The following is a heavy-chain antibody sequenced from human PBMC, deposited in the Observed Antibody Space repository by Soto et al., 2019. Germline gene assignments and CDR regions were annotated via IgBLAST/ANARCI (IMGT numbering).Heavy chain of an antibody. V-gene: IGHV1-8*01. CDR1: GYTFTSYD. Sequence: GXSVKVSCKASGYTFTSYDIHLVRQATGQGLEWMGWMNPNSGNTGYAQKFQGRVTMTRNTSISTAYMELSRLRSEDTAVYYCARGEARYFDWSWFDSWGQGTLVTVSS. D-gene: IGHD3-9*01. CDR2: MNPNSGNT. CDR3: ARGEARYFDWSWFDS. J-gene: IGHJ5*01.